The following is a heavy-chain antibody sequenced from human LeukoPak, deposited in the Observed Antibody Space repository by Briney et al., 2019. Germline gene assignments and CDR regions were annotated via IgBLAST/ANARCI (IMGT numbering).Heavy chain of an antibody. Sequence: PGGSLRLSCAASGFTFSSYAMHWVRQAPGKGLEWVAVISYDGSNKSYADSVKGRFTISRDNSKNTLYLQMNSLRAEDTAVYYCARDTFYYYDSSGYPDYWGQGTLVTVSS. D-gene: IGHD3-22*01. J-gene: IGHJ4*02. CDR3: ARDTFYYYDSSGYPDY. V-gene: IGHV3-30-3*01. CDR2: ISYDGSNK. CDR1: GFTFSSYA.